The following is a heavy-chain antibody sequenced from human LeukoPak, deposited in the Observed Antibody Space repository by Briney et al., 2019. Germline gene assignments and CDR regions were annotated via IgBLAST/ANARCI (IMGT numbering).Heavy chain of an antibody. J-gene: IGHJ4*02. Sequence: PGGSLRLSCAASGFTFSSYSMNWVRQAPGKGLEWVSSISSSSSYIYYADSVKGRFTISRDNSKNTLYLQMNSLRAEDTAVYYCAKFGPFHSSSWYVDYWGQGTLVTVSS. D-gene: IGHD6-13*01. V-gene: IGHV3-21*04. CDR3: AKFGPFHSSSWYVDY. CDR2: ISSSSSYI. CDR1: GFTFSSYS.